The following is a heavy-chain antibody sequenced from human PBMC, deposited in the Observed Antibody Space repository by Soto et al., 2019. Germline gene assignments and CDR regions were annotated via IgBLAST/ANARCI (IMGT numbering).Heavy chain of an antibody. V-gene: IGHV3-30-3*01. Sequence: QVQLVESGGGVVQPGRSLRLSCAASGFTFSSYAMHWVRQAPGKGLEWVAVISYDGSNKYYADSVKGRFTISRDNSKNTLYLRMNSLRAEDTAVYYCARPNRHYYYYGMDVWGQGTTVTVSS. CDR1: GFTFSSYA. CDR2: ISYDGSNK. D-gene: IGHD7-27*01. CDR3: ARPNRHYYYYGMDV. J-gene: IGHJ6*02.